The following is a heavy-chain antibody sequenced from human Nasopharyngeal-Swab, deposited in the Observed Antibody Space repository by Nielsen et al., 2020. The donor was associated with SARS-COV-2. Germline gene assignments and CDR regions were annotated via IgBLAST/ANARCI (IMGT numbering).Heavy chain of an antibody. D-gene: IGHD3-10*01. Sequence: GESLKISCQGSGYSFTSYWISWVRQMPGTGLEWMGRIDPSDSYTNYSPSFQGHVTISADKSISTAYLQWSSLKASDTAMYYCAASRGPGSYYYGSGDQSMDVWGQGTTVTVSS. CDR3: AASRGPGSYYYGSGDQSMDV. CDR1: GYSFTSYW. V-gene: IGHV5-10-1*01. CDR2: IDPSDSYT. J-gene: IGHJ6*02.